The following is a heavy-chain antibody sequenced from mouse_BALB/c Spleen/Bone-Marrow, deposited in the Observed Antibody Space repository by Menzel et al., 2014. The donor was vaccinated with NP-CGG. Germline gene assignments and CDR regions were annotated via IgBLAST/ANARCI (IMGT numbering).Heavy chain of an antibody. CDR3: ARQAYDGRSDY. CDR1: GFDFSRYW. Sequence: DVQRVESGGGLVQPGGSLKLSCAASGFDFSRYWMSWVRQAPGKGLVWIGEINPDSSPINYTPSLKGKFINSKDNAKNTPYLQMSKVRSEDTALYYCARQAYDGRSDYGGQCATFTVAS. V-gene: IGHV4-1*02. CDR2: INPDSSPI. D-gene: IGHD1-1*01. J-gene: IGHJ2*01.